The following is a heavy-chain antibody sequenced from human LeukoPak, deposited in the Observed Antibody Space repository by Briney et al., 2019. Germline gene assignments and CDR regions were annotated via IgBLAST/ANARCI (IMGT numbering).Heavy chain of an antibody. CDR3: ARDGDYYDSSGYTIDAFDI. CDR2: ISWNSGSI. J-gene: IGHJ3*02. D-gene: IGHD3-22*01. V-gene: IGHV3-9*03. Sequence: PGRSLRLSCAASGFTFDDYAMHWVRQAPGKGLEWVSGISWNSGSIGYADSVKGRFTISRDNAKNSLYLQMNSLRAEDMALYYCARDGDYYDSSGYTIDAFDIWGQGTMVTVSS. CDR1: GFTFDDYA.